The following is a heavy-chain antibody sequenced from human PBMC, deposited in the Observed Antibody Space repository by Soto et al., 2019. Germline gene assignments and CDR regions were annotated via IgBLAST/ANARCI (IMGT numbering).Heavy chain of an antibody. CDR1: GFTFSSYW. Sequence: EVQLVESVGGLVQPGGSLRLSCAASGFTFSSYWMSWVRQAPGKGLEWVANIKQDGSEKYYVDSVKGRFTISGDNAMNSLNLQMTSLRAEDTAVYYCARDGSAFDCWGQGTLVTVSS. D-gene: IGHD6-19*01. J-gene: IGHJ4*02. CDR3: ARDGSAFDC. CDR2: IKQDGSEK. V-gene: IGHV3-7*05.